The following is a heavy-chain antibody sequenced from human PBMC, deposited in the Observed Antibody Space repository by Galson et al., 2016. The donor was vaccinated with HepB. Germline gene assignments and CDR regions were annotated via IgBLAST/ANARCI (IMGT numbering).Heavy chain of an antibody. J-gene: IGHJ4*02. CDR1: GFSLTTPGVG. D-gene: IGHD1-26*01. CDR3: VHIVHSGSYYYFAY. CDR2: IYWDGDE. Sequence: PALVKPTQTLTLTCTFSGFSLTTPGVGVGWIRQPPGKTLEWLAHIYWDGDERCSPSLKSRLTITKDTSKNRVVLTMTNMDPVDTATYYCVHIVHSGSYYYFAYWGQGTLVTVSS. V-gene: IGHV2-5*02.